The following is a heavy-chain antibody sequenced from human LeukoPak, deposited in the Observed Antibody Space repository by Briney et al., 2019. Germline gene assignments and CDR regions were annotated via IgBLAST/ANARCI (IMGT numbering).Heavy chain of an antibody. D-gene: IGHD6-19*01. CDR1: GFTVSSNY. Sequence: PGGSLRLSCAASGFTVSSNYMSWVRQAPGKGLEWVSVIYSGGSTYYADSVRGRFTISRDNTKNTLHLQMNSLRPEDTAVYYCAKVACSDSSCFFSDYWGQGTLVTVSS. V-gene: IGHV3-53*05. CDR3: AKVACSDSSCFFSDY. CDR2: IYSGGST. J-gene: IGHJ4*02.